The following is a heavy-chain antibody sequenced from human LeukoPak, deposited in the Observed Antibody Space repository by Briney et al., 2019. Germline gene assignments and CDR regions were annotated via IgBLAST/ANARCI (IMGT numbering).Heavy chain of an antibody. V-gene: IGHV4-4*07. J-gene: IGHJ6*03. CDR2: IYTSGST. Sequence: PSETLSLTCTVSGGSISSYYWSWIRQPAGKGLEWIGRIYTSGSTNYNPSLKSRVTISVDTSKNQFSLKLSSVTAADTAVYYCARGAGYCSSTSCYKNYYYYYYMDVWGKGTTVTVSS. CDR1: GGSISSYY. CDR3: ARGAGYCSSTSCYKNYYYYYYMDV. D-gene: IGHD2-2*02.